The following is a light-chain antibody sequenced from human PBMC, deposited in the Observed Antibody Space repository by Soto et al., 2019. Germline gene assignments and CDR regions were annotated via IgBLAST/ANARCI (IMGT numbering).Light chain of an antibody. J-gene: IGLJ1*01. V-gene: IGLV2-8*01. Sequence: QSALTQPPSASGSPGQSVTISCTGTNRDVGTHNYVSWYQQYPGKAPKLLIYDVVKRPSGIPHRFSGSTSGNTASLTVSGLQADDEADYYCFSYAGGSTFVFGTGTKVTVL. CDR2: DVV. CDR1: NRDVGTHNY. CDR3: FSYAGGSTFV.